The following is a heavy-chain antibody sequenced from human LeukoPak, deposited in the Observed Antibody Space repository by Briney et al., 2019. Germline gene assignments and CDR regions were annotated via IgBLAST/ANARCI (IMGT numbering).Heavy chain of an antibody. CDR2: IYYDGRT. D-gene: IGHD3-10*01. Sequence: SETLSLTCSVSGGSISSSDYYWGWVRQPPGKGLEWIGTIYYDGRTYYSPSLRSRVTISADTSENQFSLKLRSVTAADTAVYFCARSSNYGDGKRASGDHWGQGTLVTVSS. CDR1: GGSISSSDYY. J-gene: IGHJ4*02. CDR3: ARSSNYGDGKRASGDH. V-gene: IGHV4-39*01.